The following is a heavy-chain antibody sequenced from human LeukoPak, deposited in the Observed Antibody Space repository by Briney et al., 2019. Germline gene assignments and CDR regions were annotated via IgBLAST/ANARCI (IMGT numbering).Heavy chain of an antibody. CDR2: ISSSSSTI. CDR1: GFTFSSYS. J-gene: IGHJ4*02. Sequence: GGSLRLSCAASGFTFSSYSMNWVRQAPGKGLEWVSYISSSSSTIYYADSVKGRFTISRDNAKNSLYLQMNSLRAEDTAVYYCARDSAYDSSGYIGSHFDYWGQGTLVTVSS. CDR3: ARDSAYDSSGYIGSHFDY. D-gene: IGHD3-22*01. V-gene: IGHV3-48*01.